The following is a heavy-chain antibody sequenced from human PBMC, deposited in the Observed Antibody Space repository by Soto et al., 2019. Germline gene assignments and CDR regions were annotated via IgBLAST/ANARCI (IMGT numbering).Heavy chain of an antibody. CDR3: VRPYYSSSWFPFDR. V-gene: IGHV3-11*01. D-gene: IGHD6-13*01. CDR1: GFDFGDYY. J-gene: IGHJ4*02. Sequence: GGSLRLSCTGSGFDFGDYYMSWIRQAPGKGLEWVSYIDSGDGTTYYTDSVKGRFAISRDNAKKTVYLQMSSLRVEDTALYYCVRPYYSSSWFPFDRWGQGTLVTVSS. CDR2: IDSGDGTT.